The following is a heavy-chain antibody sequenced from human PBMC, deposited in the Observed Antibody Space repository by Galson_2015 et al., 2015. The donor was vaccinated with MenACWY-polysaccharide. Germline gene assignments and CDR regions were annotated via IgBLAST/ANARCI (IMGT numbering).Heavy chain of an antibody. CDR1: GGSFDSHG. J-gene: IGHJ4*02. Sequence: SVKVSCKASGGSFDSHGITWLRQAPGQGLEWMGRIIPLLGKPNYAPKIQDRVTITADKSTSTVYMELSSPTSEATAVYFCTRADCMGRTLYFAYWGQGTLVTVSS. CDR2: IIPLLGKP. D-gene: IGHD2-21*01. V-gene: IGHV1-69*04. CDR3: TRADCMGRTLYFAY.